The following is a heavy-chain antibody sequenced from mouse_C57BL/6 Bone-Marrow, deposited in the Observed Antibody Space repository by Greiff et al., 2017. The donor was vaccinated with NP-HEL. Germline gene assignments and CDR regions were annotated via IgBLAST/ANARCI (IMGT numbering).Heavy chain of an antibody. Sequence: VQLQQSGAELVKPGASVKLSCKASGYTFTEYTIHWVKQRSGQGLEWIGWFYPGGGSIKYNEKFKDKATLTADKSSSTVYMELSRLISEDSAVYFCARHEDSANYDYVAWFAYWGQGTLVTVSA. CDR3: ARHEDSANYDYVAWFAY. CDR2: FYPGGGSI. CDR1: GYTFTEYT. J-gene: IGHJ3*01. V-gene: IGHV1-62-2*01. D-gene: IGHD2-4*01.